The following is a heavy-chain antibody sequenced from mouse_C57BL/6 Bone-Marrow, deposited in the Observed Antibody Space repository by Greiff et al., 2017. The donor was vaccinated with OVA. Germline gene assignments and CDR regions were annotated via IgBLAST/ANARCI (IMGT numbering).Heavy chain of an antibody. CDR3: ARWKRGDYGSSYWYFDV. CDR2: IYPGSGST. CDR1: GYTFTSYW. Sequence: VQLQQPGAELVKPGASVKMSCKASGYTFTSYWITWVKQRPGQGLEWIGDIYPGSGSTNYNEKFKSKATLTVDTSSRTAYMQLSSLTSEDSAVYYCARWKRGDYGSSYWYFDVWGTGTTVTVSS. J-gene: IGHJ1*03. V-gene: IGHV1-55*01. D-gene: IGHD1-1*01.